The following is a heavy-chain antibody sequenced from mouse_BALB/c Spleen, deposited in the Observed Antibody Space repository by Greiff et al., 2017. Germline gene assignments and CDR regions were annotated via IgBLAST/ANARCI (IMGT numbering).Heavy chain of an antibody. CDR1: GFTFSDYY. J-gene: IGHJ4*01. Sequence: EVNVVESGGGLVKPGGSLKLSCAASGFTFSDYYMYWVRQTPEKRLEWVATISDGGSYTYYPDSVKGRFTISRDNAKNNLYLQMSSLKSEDTAMYYCARRGSYAMDYWGQGTSVTVSS. CDR2: ISDGGSYT. CDR3: ARRGSYAMDY. V-gene: IGHV5-4*02.